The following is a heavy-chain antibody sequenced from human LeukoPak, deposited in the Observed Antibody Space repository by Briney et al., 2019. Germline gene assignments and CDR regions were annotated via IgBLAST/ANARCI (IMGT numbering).Heavy chain of an antibody. D-gene: IGHD3-16*01. J-gene: IGHJ5*02. CDR3: ARVPPGLLFWGCSPPPDGCSAP. CDR1: GGSISSYY. CDR2: IYYSGST. V-gene: IGHV4-59*01. Sequence: SETLSLTCTVSGGSISSYYWSWIRQPPGKGLEWIGYIYYSGSTNYNPSLKSRVTISVDTSKNQFSLKLSSVTAADTAVYYCARVPPGLLFWGCSPPPDGCSAPGGQEPRFTVSS.